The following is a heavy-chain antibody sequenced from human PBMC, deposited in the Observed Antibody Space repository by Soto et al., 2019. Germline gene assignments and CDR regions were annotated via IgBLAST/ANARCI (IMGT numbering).Heavy chain of an antibody. CDR1: GQSFSGHS. CDR2: INESGST. J-gene: IGHJ4*02. CDR3: SRGSGIVARPGELEAVNYDY. V-gene: IGHV4-34*01. D-gene: IGHD1-1*01. Sequence: QVQLQQWGAGLVKPSETLSLSCAVYGQSFSGHSWAWIRQPPGKGLEWIGEINESGSTYYNPSLKSRVTISTDTSNYPFSLKLSSVSAADTAAYFCSRGSGIVARPGELEAVNYDYWGQATLFNVSS.